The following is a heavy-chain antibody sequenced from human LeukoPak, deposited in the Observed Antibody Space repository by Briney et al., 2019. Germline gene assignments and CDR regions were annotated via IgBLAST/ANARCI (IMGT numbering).Heavy chain of an antibody. D-gene: IGHD6-19*01. CDR1: GGSFSGYY. V-gene: IGHV4-34*01. Sequence: SETLSLTCAVYGGSFSGYYWSWIRQPPGKGLEWIGEINHSGSTNYNPSLKSRVTISVDTSKNQFSLKLSSVTAADTAVYYCARQDSSGWDLDYWGQGTLVTVSS. CDR2: INHSGST. J-gene: IGHJ4*02. CDR3: ARQDSSGWDLDY.